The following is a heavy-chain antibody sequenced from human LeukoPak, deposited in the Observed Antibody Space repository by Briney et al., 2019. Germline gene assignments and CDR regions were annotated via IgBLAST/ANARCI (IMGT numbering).Heavy chain of an antibody. J-gene: IGHJ6*02. V-gene: IGHV4-30-4*01. D-gene: IGHD4-11*01. CDR1: GGPISRGDYY. CDR2: IYYRGRT. CDR3: ARDHSKGYYYYGMDV. Sequence: SSETLSLTCTVSGGPISRGDYYWSWLRPPPGKGLEWRGYIYYRGRTHYNPSLKSRVTLSVETSKNQFSLKLSSVTAADTAVYYCARDHSKGYYYYGMDVWGQGTTVTVSS.